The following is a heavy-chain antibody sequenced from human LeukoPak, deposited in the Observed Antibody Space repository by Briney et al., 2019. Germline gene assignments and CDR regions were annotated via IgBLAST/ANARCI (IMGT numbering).Heavy chain of an antibody. CDR1: GGSISSSSYY. V-gene: IGHV4-39*01. J-gene: IGHJ5*02. Sequence: SETLSLTCTVSGGSISSSSYYWGWLRQPPGKGLEWIGSIYYSGSTYYNPSLKSRVTISVDTSKNQFSLKLSSVTAADTAVYYCARHFLFAVEMATKARWFDPWGQGTLSPSPQ. CDR3: ARHFLFAVEMATKARWFDP. D-gene: IGHD5-24*01. CDR2: IYYSGST.